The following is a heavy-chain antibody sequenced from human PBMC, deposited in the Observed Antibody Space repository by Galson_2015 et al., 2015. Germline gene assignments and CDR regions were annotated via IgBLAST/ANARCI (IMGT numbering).Heavy chain of an antibody. CDR1: GGTFSSYA. V-gene: IGHV1-69*13. CDR3: ARFCSSGLYLAPPADYYFYRMDV. Sequence: SVKVSCKASGGTFSSYAINWVRQAPGQGLEWMGGIIPIFGTANYAQKFQGRVTITADESTSTAYMELSSLRSEDTAVYHCARFCSSGLYLAPPADYYFYRMDVSAQGTTLTVSS. J-gene: IGHJ6*02. D-gene: IGHD6-19*01. CDR2: IIPIFGTA.